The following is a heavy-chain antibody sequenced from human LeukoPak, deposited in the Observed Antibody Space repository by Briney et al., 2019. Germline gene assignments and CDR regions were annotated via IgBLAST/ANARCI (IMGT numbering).Heavy chain of an antibody. D-gene: IGHD2-15*01. Sequence: GASVKVSCKASGYTFTSYCMNWVRQAPGQGLEWMGIINPSGGSTSYAQKFQGRVTMTRDTSTSTVYMELSSLRSEDTAVYYCARDANLGYCSGGSCYDFGYWGQGTLVTVSS. CDR2: INPSGGST. CDR3: ARDANLGYCSGGSCYDFGY. V-gene: IGHV1-46*01. CDR1: GYTFTSYC. J-gene: IGHJ4*02.